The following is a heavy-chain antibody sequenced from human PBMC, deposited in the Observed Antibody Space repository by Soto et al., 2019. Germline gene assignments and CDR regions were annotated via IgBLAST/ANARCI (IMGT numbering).Heavy chain of an antibody. CDR3: TTGSTSTKNY. J-gene: IGHJ4*02. CDR2: IKSKTDGGTT. CDR1: GFTFSNAW. V-gene: IGHV3-15*01. D-gene: IGHD6-6*01. Sequence: EVQLVESGGGLVIPGGSLRFSCAASGFTFSNAWLSWVRQAPGKGLEWVGRIKSKTDGGTTDYTAPVKGRFTISRDDSKNTLYLQMNSLKIEDTAVYYCTTGSTSTKNYWGQGTLVTVSS.